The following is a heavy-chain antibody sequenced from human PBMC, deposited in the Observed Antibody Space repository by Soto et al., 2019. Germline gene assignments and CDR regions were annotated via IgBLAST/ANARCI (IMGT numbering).Heavy chain of an antibody. CDR1: GYTFTGYY. CDR2: INPNSGGT. V-gene: IGHV1-2*02. J-gene: IGHJ6*02. CDR3: ARGRYCSSTSCYYYYGMDV. Sequence: ASVKVSCKASGYTFTGYYMHWVLQAPGQGLEWMGWINPNSGGTNYAQKFQGRVTMTRDTSISTAYMELSRLRSDDTAVYYCARGRYCSSTSCYYYYGMDVWGQGTTVTVSS. D-gene: IGHD2-2*01.